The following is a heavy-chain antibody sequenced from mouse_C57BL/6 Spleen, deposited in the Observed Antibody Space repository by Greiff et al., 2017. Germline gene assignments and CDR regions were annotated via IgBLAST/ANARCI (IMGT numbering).Heavy chain of an antibody. CDR1: GYTFTDYN. J-gene: IGHJ3*01. V-gene: IGHV1-18*01. Sequence: VQLQQSGPELVKPGASVKIPCKASGYTFTDYNMDWVKQSHGKSLEWIGDIIPNNGGTIYNQKFKGKATLTVDKSSSTAYMELRSLTSEDTAVYYCAREDYYGGFADWGQGTLVTVSA. CDR3: AREDYYGGFAD. CDR2: IIPNNGGT. D-gene: IGHD1-1*01.